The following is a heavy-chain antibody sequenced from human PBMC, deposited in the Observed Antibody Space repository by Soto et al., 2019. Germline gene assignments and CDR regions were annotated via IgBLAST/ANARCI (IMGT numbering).Heavy chain of an antibody. CDR2: INPNSGGT. CDR1: GYTFTGYY. J-gene: IGHJ6*02. V-gene: IGHV1-2*02. CDR3: ARVGQQLGNYYYYGMDV. D-gene: IGHD6-13*01. Sequence: QVQLVQSGAEVKKPGASVKVSCKASGYTFTGYYMHWVRQAPGQGLEWMGWINPNSGGTNYAQKFQGRVTMTRDTSFSTAYMELSRLRSDDTAVYYCARVGQQLGNYYYYGMDVSGQGTTVTVSS.